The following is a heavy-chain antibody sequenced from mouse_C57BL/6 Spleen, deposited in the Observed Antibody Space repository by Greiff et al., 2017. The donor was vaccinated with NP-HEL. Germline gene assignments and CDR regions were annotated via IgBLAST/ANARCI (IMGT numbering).Heavy chain of an antibody. V-gene: IGHV5-16*01. CDR1: GFTFSDYY. J-gene: IGHJ4*01. CDR2: INYDGSST. Sequence: EVHLVESEGGLVQPGRSMKLSCTASGFTFSDYYMAWVRQVPEKGLEWVANINYDGSSTYYLDSLKSRFIISRDNAKNILYLQMSSLKSEDTATYYCARAYGGYAMDYWGQGTSVTVSS. D-gene: IGHD1-1*02. CDR3: ARAYGGYAMDY.